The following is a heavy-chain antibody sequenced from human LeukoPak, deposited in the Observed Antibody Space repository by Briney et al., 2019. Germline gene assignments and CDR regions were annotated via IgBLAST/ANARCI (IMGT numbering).Heavy chain of an antibody. CDR1: GYTFTSYG. J-gene: IGHJ4*02. Sequence: ASVKVSCKASGYTFTSYGISWVRQAPGQGLEWMGWISAYNGNTNYALKLQGRVTMTTDTSTSTAYMELRSLRSDDTAVYYCARLRAYCGGDCFYSDYWGQGTLVTVSS. D-gene: IGHD2-21*02. CDR3: ARLRAYCGGDCFYSDY. V-gene: IGHV1-18*01. CDR2: ISAYNGNT.